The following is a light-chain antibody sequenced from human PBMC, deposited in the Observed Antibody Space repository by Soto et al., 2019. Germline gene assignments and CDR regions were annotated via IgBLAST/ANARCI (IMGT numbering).Light chain of an antibody. Sequence: EIVLTQSPATLSLSPGERATLSCRASQSINSYLAWYQQKPGQAPRLLIYDASNRATGIPARFSGSGSGTDFTLTISSLEPEDFALYYCQQRSDWPTFGQGTKVDIK. CDR1: QSINSY. CDR3: QQRSDWPT. V-gene: IGKV3-11*01. J-gene: IGKJ1*01. CDR2: DAS.